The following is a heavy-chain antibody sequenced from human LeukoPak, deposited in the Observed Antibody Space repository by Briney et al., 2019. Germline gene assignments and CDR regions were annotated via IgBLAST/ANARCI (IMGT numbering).Heavy chain of an antibody. CDR3: ARDRDYYVSGSYYFDY. D-gene: IGHD3-10*01. J-gene: IGHJ4*02. V-gene: IGHV4-4*07. CDR1: GGSISNYY. CDR2: IHPSGRT. Sequence: SETLSLTCTVSGGSISNYYWSWIRQPAGKGLEWIGRIHPSGRTNYNPSLKSRVTMSVDTSKNQFSLKLRSVTAADTAVYYRARDRDYYVSGSYYFDYWGQETRVTVSS.